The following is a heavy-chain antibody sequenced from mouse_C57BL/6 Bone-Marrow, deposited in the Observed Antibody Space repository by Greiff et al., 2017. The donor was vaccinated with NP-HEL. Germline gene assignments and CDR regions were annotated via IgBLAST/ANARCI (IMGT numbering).Heavy chain of an antibody. CDR1: GYTFTDYY. V-gene: IGHV1-75*01. CDR2: IFPGSGST. CDR3: ARDYGSEAWFAY. J-gene: IGHJ3*01. Sequence: QVQLKESGPELVKPGASVKISCKASGYTFTDYYINWVKQRPGQGLEWIGWIFPGSGSTYYNEKFKGKATLTVDKSSSTAYMLLSSLTSEDSAVYFCARDYGSEAWFAYWGQGTLVTVSA. D-gene: IGHD1-1*01.